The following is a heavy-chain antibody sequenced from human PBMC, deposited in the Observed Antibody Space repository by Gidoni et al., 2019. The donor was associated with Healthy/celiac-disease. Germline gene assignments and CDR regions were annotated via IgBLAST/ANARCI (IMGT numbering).Heavy chain of an antibody. V-gene: IGHV1-69*01. CDR1: GGTFSSYA. Sequence: QVQLVQSGAEVKKPGSSVKVSCKASGGTFSSYAISWVRQAPGQGLEWMGGIIPIFGTANYAQKFQGRVTITADESTSTAYMELSSLRSEDTAVYYCARLLTIFGVVSKVAAFDIWGQGTMVTVSS. D-gene: IGHD3-3*01. CDR2: IIPIFGTA. CDR3: ARLLTIFGVVSKVAAFDI. J-gene: IGHJ3*02.